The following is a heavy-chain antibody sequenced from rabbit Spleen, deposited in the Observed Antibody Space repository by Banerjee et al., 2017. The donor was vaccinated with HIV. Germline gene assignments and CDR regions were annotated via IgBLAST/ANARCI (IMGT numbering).Heavy chain of an antibody. CDR1: GFSFSSSDY. J-gene: IGHJ4*01. Sequence: QSLEESGGGLVQPEGSLALTCKASGFSFSSSDYICWVRQAPGKGLEWISCIAGSSSGFTYSATWATGRFTISKTSSTTVTLQMTSLTAADTATYFCARDLAGAIGWNFYLWGPGTLVTVS. V-gene: IGHV1S40*01. D-gene: IGHD4-1*01. CDR3: ARDLAGAIGWNFYL. CDR2: IAGSSSGFT.